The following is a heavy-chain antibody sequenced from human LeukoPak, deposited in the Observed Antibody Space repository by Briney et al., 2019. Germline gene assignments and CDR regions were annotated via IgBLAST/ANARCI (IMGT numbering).Heavy chain of an antibody. CDR2: ISGDTVTT. CDR3: ARGSSSVTRCLDY. D-gene: IGHD4-17*01. CDR1: GFTFSTYS. V-gene: IGHV3-23*01. J-gene: IGHJ4*02. Sequence: RGSLRLSCAASGFTFSTYSMTWVRQAPGKGLEWVSIISGDTVTTYYADSVKGRFTISRDNSRNTLYLQMNSLGAEDTAVYYCARGSSSVTRCLDYWGQGTLVTVSS.